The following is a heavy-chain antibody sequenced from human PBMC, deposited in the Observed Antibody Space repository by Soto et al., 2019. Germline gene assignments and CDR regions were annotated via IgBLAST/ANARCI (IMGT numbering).Heavy chain of an antibody. CDR2: ISSSSSYI. Sequence: PGGSLRLSCAAPGFTFSSYSMNWVRQAPGKGLEWVSSISSSSSYIYYADSVKGRFTISRDNAKNSLYLQMNSLRAEDTAVYYCEGYCSSTSCYRHAFDIWGQGTMVTVSS. CDR1: GFTFSSYS. CDR3: EGYCSSTSCYRHAFDI. V-gene: IGHV3-21*01. D-gene: IGHD2-2*01. J-gene: IGHJ3*02.